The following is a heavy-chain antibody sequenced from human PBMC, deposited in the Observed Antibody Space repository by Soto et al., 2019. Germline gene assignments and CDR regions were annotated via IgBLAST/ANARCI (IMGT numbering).Heavy chain of an antibody. Sequence: ASVKLSCKASGYTFTGYYMHWVRQAPGQGLEWMGWINPNSGGTNYAQKFQGWVTMTRDTSISTAYMELSRLRSDDTAVYYCAREWGTVTTDYYYGMDVWGQGTTVTVSS. CDR3: AREWGTVTTDYYYGMDV. CDR2: INPNSGGT. D-gene: IGHD4-17*01. V-gene: IGHV1-2*04. CDR1: GYTFTGYY. J-gene: IGHJ6*02.